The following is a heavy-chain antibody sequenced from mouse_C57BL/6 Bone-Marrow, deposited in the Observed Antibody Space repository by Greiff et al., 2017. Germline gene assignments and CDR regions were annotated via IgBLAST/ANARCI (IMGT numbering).Heavy chain of an antibody. J-gene: IGHJ3*01. D-gene: IGHD1-1*01. V-gene: IGHV5-6*01. CDR1: GFTFSSYG. CDR3: ARLYYGSSFAWFAY. Sequence: EVKLMESGGDLVKPGGSLKLSCAASGFTFSSYGMSWVRQTPDKRLEWVATISSGGSYTYYPDSVKGRFTISRDNAKNTLYLQMSSLKSEDTAMYYCARLYYGSSFAWFAYWGQGTLVTVSA. CDR2: ISSGGSYT.